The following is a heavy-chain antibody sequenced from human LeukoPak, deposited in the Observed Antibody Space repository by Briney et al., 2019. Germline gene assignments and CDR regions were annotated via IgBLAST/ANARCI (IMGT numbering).Heavy chain of an antibody. CDR2: IKQDGSEK. V-gene: IGHV3-7*01. J-gene: IGHJ4*02. CDR3: ARGFWSGYYIFTQGKYYFDY. Sequence: GGSLRLSCAASGFTFSSYSMNWVRQAPGKGLEWVANIKQDGSEKYYVDSVKGRFTISRDNAKNSLYLQMNSLRAEDTAVYYCARGFWSGYYIFTQGKYYFDYWGQGTLVTVSS. D-gene: IGHD3-3*01. CDR1: GFTFSSYS.